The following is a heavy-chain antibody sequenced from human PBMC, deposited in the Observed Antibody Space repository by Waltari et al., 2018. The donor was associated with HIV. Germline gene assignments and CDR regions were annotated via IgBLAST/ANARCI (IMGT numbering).Heavy chain of an antibody. Sequence: QVQLQESGPGLVKPSQTLSLTCTVSGGSISSGGYYWSWIRQHPGKGLEWIGYIYYSWSTYYNPSLKSRVTISVDTSKNQFSLKLSSVTAADTAVYYCARAFDGYDSSGYDEGYFDLWGRGTLVTVSS. J-gene: IGHJ2*01. CDR2: IYYSWST. CDR1: GGSISSGGYY. V-gene: IGHV4-31*03. D-gene: IGHD3-22*01. CDR3: ARAFDGYDSSGYDEGYFDL.